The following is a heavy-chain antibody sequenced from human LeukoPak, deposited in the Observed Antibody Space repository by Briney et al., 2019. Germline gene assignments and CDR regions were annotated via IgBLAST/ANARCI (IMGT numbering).Heavy chain of an antibody. CDR2: IYYSGST. Sequence: PSETLSLTCTVSGGSISTSSCHWGWIRQPPGKGLEWIGSIYYSGSTYYNPSLKSRVTISVDTSKNQFSLKLSSVTAADTAVYYCAGDYGGDFDYWGQGTLVTVSS. V-gene: IGHV4-39*02. J-gene: IGHJ4*02. CDR1: GGSISTSSCH. CDR3: AGDYGGDFDY. D-gene: IGHD4-23*01.